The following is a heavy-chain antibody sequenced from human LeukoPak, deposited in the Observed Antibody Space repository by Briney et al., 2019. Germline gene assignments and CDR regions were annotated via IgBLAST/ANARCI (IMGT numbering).Heavy chain of an antibody. D-gene: IGHD5-18*01. Sequence: GGSLRLSCAASGFTFKTYWMTWVRQAPGKGLEWVANINQDASDKNYVDSVKGRFTISRDNAKNSVFLQMNSLRAEDTAVYYCARLNTALVLAFDVWGQGTLVTVSS. CDR2: INQDASDK. CDR1: GFTFKTYW. CDR3: ARLNTALVLAFDV. V-gene: IGHV3-7*05. J-gene: IGHJ3*01.